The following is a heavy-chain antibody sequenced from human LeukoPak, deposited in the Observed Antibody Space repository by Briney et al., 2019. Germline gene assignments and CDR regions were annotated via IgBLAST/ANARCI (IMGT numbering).Heavy chain of an antibody. V-gene: IGHV4-39*07. CDR3: ASSSRDRYNVFDY. D-gene: IGHD5-24*01. CDR2: IYYSGST. CDR1: GGSISSSSYY. J-gene: IGHJ4*02. Sequence: SETLSLTCTVSGGSISSSSYYWGWIRQPPGKGLEWIGSIYYSGSTYYNPSLKSRVTISVDTSKNQFSLKLSSVTAADTAVYYCASSSRDRYNVFDYWGQGTLVTVSS.